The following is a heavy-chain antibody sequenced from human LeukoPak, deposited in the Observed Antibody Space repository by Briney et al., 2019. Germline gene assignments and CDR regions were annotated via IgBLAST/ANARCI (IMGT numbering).Heavy chain of an antibody. J-gene: IGHJ4*02. D-gene: IGHD5-18*01. CDR3: AKDGADSYGYGDY. CDR2: IRYDGSNK. CDR1: GFTFSSYG. V-gene: IGHV3-30*02. Sequence: GGSLRLSCAASGFTFSSYGMHWVRQAPGKGLEWVAFIRYDGSNKYYADSVKGRFTISRDNSKNTLYLQMNSLRAEDTAVYYCAKDGADSYGYGDYWGQGTLVTVSS.